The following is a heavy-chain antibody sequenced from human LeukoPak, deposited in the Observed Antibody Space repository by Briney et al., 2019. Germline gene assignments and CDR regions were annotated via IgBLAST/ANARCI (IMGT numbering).Heavy chain of an antibody. CDR3: ARDYYDFWSGLEPTDYYYYYMDV. CDR1: GGSISSYY. Sequence: NPSETLSLTCTVSGGSISSYYWSWIRQPAGKGLEWIGRIYTSGSTNYNPSLKSRLTMSVDTSKNQFSLKLSSVTAADTAVYYCARDYYDFWSGLEPTDYYYYYMDVWGKGTTVTVSS. V-gene: IGHV4-4*07. J-gene: IGHJ6*03. CDR2: IYTSGST. D-gene: IGHD3-3*01.